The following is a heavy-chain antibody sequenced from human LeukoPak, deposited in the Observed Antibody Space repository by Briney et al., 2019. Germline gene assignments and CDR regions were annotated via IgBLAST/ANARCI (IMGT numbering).Heavy chain of an antibody. Sequence: GGSLRLSCAASGFTFSDYYMSWIRQAPGKGLEWVSYISSSGSTIYYADSVKGRFTISRDNAKNSLYLQMNSLRAEDTAVYYCARDLPANSRSGSSGYYYVSAFDIWGQGTMVTVSS. J-gene: IGHJ3*02. CDR1: GFTFSDYY. D-gene: IGHD3-22*01. CDR2: ISSSGSTI. CDR3: ARDLPANSRSGSSGYYYVSAFDI. V-gene: IGHV3-11*04.